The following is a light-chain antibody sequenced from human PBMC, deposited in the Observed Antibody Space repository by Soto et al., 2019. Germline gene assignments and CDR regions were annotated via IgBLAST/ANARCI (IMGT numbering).Light chain of an antibody. CDR3: QQRSNWRIT. V-gene: IGKV3-11*01. Sequence: EIVLTQSPATLSLSPGDRATLSCRASQSVSSSLAWYQQKPGQAPRLLIYDASNRATGIPARFSGGGSGTDFTLTISSLEPEDFAVYFCQQRSNWRITFGQGTRLEIK. CDR2: DAS. CDR1: QSVSSS. J-gene: IGKJ5*01.